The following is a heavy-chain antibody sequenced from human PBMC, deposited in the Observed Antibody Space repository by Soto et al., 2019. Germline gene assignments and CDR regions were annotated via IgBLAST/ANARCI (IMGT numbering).Heavy chain of an antibody. D-gene: IGHD3-16*01. J-gene: IGHJ4*02. V-gene: IGHV4-30-2*01. Sequence: SETLSLTCAVSGGSISSGGYSWSWIRQPPGKGLEWIGYIYHSGSTYYNPSLKSRVTISVDRSKNQFSLKLSSVTAADTAVYYCARQMGVHLGEFDYWGQGTLVTVSS. CDR2: IYHSGST. CDR1: GGSISSGGYS. CDR3: ARQMGVHLGEFDY.